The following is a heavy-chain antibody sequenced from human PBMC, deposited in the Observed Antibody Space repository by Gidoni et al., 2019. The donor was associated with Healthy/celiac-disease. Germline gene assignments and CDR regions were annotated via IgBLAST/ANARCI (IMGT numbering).Heavy chain of an antibody. CDR3: AKAGDNRAAAGQLGVYYFDY. D-gene: IGHD6-13*01. CDR1: GFTFVSYG. Sequence: QVQLVEYGGGVVQTGRSLRLPCAASGFTFVSYGMHWVRQDPGKGLEWVAVISYDGSNKYYADSGEGRFTISRDNSKNTRYLQMNSLRSEDTAVYYGAKAGDNRAAAGQLGVYYFDYWGQGTLVTVSS. V-gene: IGHV3-30*18. CDR2: ISYDGSNK. J-gene: IGHJ4*02.